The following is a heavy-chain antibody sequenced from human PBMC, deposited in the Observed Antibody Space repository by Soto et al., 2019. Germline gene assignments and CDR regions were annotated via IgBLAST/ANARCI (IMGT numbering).Heavy chain of an antibody. CDR1: GFTFRSYV. D-gene: IGHD3-16*01. CDR3: ARWGTTGGLDV. J-gene: IGHJ4*02. Sequence: QVQLVESGGGVVQPGTSLRLSCVGSGFTFRSYVIHWVRQAPGKGLEWVALTSYDGSNNFYGDSVKGRFTISRHNSRNTVALQMDSLRFADTALYYCARWGTTGGLDVWGQGTLVSVSS. CDR2: TSYDGSNN. V-gene: IGHV3-33*05.